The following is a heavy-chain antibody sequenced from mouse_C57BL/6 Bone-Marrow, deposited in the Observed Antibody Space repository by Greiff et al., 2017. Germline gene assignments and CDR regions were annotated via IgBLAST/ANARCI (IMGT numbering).Heavy chain of an antibody. CDR2: ISSGGSYT. CDR1: GFTFSSYG. D-gene: IGHD3-2*02. V-gene: IGHV5-6*01. CDR3: ARQGGSGYAWFAY. J-gene: IGHJ3*01. Sequence: EVRLVGSGGALGKPGGSRKLPGAASGFTFSSYGLSWVRPTPDKRLEWVATISSGGSYTYYPDSVKGRFTISRDNAKNTLYLQMSSLKSEDTAMYYCARQGGSGYAWFAYWGQGTLVTVSA.